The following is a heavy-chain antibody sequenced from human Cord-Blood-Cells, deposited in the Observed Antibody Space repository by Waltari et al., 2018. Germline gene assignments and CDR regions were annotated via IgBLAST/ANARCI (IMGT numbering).Heavy chain of an antibody. CDR1: GGSFSGYY. CDR2: INHSGST. V-gene: IGHV4-34*01. Sequence: QVQLQQWGAGLLKPSETLSLTCAVYGGSFSGYYWSWIRQPPGKGLEWIGEINHSGSTNYNPSLKRRVTISVDTSKNQFSLKLSSVTTADTAVYYCARVRDSGSYYYLYYFDYWGQGTLVTVSS. D-gene: IGHD1-26*01. CDR3: ARVRDSGSYYYLYYFDY. J-gene: IGHJ4*02.